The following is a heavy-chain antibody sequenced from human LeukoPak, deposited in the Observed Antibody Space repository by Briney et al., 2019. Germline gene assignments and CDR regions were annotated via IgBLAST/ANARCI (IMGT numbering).Heavy chain of an antibody. D-gene: IGHD6-13*01. CDR2: ISSSSSYI. V-gene: IGHV3-21*01. Sequence: GGSLRLSCAASGFTFSSYSMNWVRQAPGKGLEWVSSISSSSSYIYYADSVKGRFTISRDNAKNSLYLQMNSLRAEDTAVYYCARVGRSSWGAYFDYWGQGTLVTVSS. CDR3: ARVGRSSWGAYFDY. CDR1: GFTFSSYS. J-gene: IGHJ4*02.